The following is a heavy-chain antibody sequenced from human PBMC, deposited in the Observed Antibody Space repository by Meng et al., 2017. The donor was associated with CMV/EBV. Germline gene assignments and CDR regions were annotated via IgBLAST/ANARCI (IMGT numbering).Heavy chain of an antibody. CDR2: INHSGST. CDR1: GVSFSGYY. D-gene: IGHD3-22*01. Sequence: GSLRLSCAVYGVSFSGYYWSWIRQPPGKGLEWIGEINHSGSTNYNPSLKSRVTISVDTSKNQFSLKLSSVTAADTAVYYCARVAEGYYYDSSGYRPPFDYWGQGTLVTVSS. V-gene: IGHV4-34*01. CDR3: ARVAEGYYYDSSGYRPPFDY. J-gene: IGHJ4*02.